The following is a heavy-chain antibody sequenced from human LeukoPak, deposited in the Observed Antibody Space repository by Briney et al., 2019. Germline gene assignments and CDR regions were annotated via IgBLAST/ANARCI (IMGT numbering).Heavy chain of an antibody. CDR2: IIPIFGTA. J-gene: IGHJ5*02. Sequence: GASVKVSCKASGGTFSSYAISWVRQAPGQGLEWMGGIIPIFGTANYAQKFQGRVTITTDESTSTAYMELNSLRSEDTAVYYCARVTYGGSSTSCYDPWGQGTLVTVSS. CDR1: GGTFSSYA. CDR3: ARVTYGGSSTSCYDP. D-gene: IGHD2-2*01. V-gene: IGHV1-69*05.